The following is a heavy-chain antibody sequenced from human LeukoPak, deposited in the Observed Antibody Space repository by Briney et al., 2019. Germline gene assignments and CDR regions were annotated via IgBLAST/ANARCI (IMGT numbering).Heavy chain of an antibody. Sequence: ASVKVSCKASRYSFVLYGISWVRQAPGQGPEWVGWISAYNGNTNYAQKLQGRVTMTTDTSTSTAYMELRSLRSDDTAVYYCARDEPHDYSNYGALNWFDPWGQGTLVTVSS. CDR3: ARDEPHDYSNYGALNWFDP. V-gene: IGHV1-18*04. CDR1: RYSFVLYG. D-gene: IGHD4-11*01. J-gene: IGHJ5*02. CDR2: ISAYNGNT.